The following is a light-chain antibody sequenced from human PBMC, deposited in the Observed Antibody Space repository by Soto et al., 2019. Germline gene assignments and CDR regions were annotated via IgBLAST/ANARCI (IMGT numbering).Light chain of an antibody. J-gene: IGLJ3*02. CDR3: AAWDDSLSAGV. CDR1: RSNIGSNF. CDR2: RNN. Sequence: QSVLTQPPSASGTPGQRVTISCSGGRSNIGSNFVYWYQQLPGTAPKLLIYRNNQRPSGVPDRFSGSNSGTSASLAISGLRSEDEADYYCAAWDDSLSAGVFGGGTKVTVL. V-gene: IGLV1-47*01.